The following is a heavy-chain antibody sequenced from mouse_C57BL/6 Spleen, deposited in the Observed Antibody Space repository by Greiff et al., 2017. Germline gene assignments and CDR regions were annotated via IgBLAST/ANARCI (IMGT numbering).Heavy chain of an antibody. D-gene: IGHD2-3*01. CDR3: ARAYDGYYFFDY. V-gene: IGHV1-80*01. CDR1: GYAFSSYW. J-gene: IGHJ2*01. Sequence: VQLQQSGAELVKPGASVKISCKASGYAFSSYWMNWVKQRPGKGLEWIGQIYPGDGDTNYNGKFKGKATLTADKSYSTAYLQLSSLTSEDSAVYFCARAYDGYYFFDYWGQGTTLTVSS. CDR2: IYPGDGDT.